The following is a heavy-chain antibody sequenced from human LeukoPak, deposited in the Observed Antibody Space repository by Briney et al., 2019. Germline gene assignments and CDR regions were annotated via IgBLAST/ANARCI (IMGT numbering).Heavy chain of an antibody. V-gene: IGHV3-7*01. CDR3: ARDLTRIAVAGTVYFDY. CDR2: IKQDGTEK. CDR1: GFTFNSYW. Sequence: GGSLRLSCAGSGFTFNSYWMRWVRQAPGKGLEWVAHIKQDGTEKYYVDSVEGRFTISRDNARNSLYLQMNSLRAEDTAVYYCARDLTRIAVAGTVYFDYWGQGTLVTVSS. J-gene: IGHJ4*02. D-gene: IGHD6-19*01.